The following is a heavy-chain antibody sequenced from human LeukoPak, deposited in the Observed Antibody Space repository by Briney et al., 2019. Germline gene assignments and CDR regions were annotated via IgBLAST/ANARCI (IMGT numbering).Heavy chain of an antibody. D-gene: IGHD2/OR15-2a*01. V-gene: IGHV3-7*01. CDR3: ARGPTRANSTDY. Sequence: AGGSLRLSCAASGSTFSSYWMSWVRQVPGKGLEWVANIKQDGSEKYYVDSVKGRFTISKDNAKNSLYLQMNSLRAEDTAVYYCARGPTRANSTDYWGQGALVTVSS. CDR2: IKQDGSEK. J-gene: IGHJ4*02. CDR1: GSTFSSYW.